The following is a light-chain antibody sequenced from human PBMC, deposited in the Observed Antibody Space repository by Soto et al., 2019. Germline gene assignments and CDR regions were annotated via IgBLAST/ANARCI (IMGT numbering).Light chain of an antibody. J-gene: IGLJ2*01. V-gene: IGLV8-61*01. Sequence: QTVVTQEPSFSVSPGGTVTLTCGLSSGSVSASYYPSWYQQTPGQAPRTLIYSTSTRSSGVPDRFSGSILGNKASLTITGAQADDECDYYCVLYMGSGISVFGGGTKLTVL. CDR1: SGSVSASYY. CDR3: VLYMGSGISV. CDR2: STS.